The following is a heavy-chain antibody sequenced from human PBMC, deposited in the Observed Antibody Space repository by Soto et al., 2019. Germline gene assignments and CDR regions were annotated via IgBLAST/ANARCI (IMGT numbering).Heavy chain of an antibody. J-gene: IGHJ3*02. CDR2: ISGYNGNT. CDR3: ARDKVWGGFDI. V-gene: IGHV1-18*01. Sequence: GASVKVSCKXSGYSFSNYNFCWVRQAPGQGLEWLGWISGYNGNTNYAQKLQGRVTMTTDSFTSTAYMELRSLRSDDTAVYYCARDKVWGGFDIWGQGTMVTVSS. D-gene: IGHD3-16*01. CDR1: GYSFSNYN.